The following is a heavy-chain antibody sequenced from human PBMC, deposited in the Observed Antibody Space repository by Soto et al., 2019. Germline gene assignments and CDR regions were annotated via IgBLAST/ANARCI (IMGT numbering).Heavy chain of an antibody. CDR3: ARGEGYCSSSSCYVEYNYYYLDV. D-gene: IGHD2-2*01. CDR1: GFTVSSFW. CDR2: INGDGSST. Sequence: GGSLSLSCAASGFTVSSFWMHWVRQAPGKGLVWVSRINGDGSSTSYADSVKGRITISRDNAKNTLYLQMNSLRAKDTAVYYCARGEGYCSSSSCYVEYNYYYLDVWGKGTTVTVSS. V-gene: IGHV3-74*01. J-gene: IGHJ6*03.